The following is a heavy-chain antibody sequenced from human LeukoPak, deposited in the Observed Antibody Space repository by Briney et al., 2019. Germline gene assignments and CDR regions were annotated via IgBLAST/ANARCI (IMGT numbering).Heavy chain of an antibody. J-gene: IGHJ6*02. CDR3: ARGPSSFGGVIVAPYYYGMDV. V-gene: IGHV4-31*03. CDR2: IYYSGST. CDR1: GGSISSGGYY. D-gene: IGHD3-16*02. Sequence: SQTLSLTCTVSGGSISSGGYYWSWIRQHPGKGLEWIGNIYYSGSTYYNPSLKSRVTISVDTSKNQFSLKLSSVTAADTAVYYCARGPSSFGGVIVAPYYYGMDVWGQGTTVTVSS.